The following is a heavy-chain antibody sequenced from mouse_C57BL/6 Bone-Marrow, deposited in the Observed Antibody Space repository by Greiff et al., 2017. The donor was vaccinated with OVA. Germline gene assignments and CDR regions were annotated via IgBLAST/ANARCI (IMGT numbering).Heavy chain of an antibody. CDR2: IHPNSGST. J-gene: IGHJ3*01. V-gene: IGHV1-64*01. CDR3: ARWENDYSIPFAY. Sequence: VQLQQPGAELVKPGASVKLSCKASGYTFTSYWMHWVKQRPGQGLEWIGMIHPNSGSTNYNEKFKSKATLTVDKSSSTAYMQLSSLTSEDSAVYYWARWENDYSIPFAYWGQGTRVTVSA. D-gene: IGHD2-5*01. CDR1: GYTFTSYW.